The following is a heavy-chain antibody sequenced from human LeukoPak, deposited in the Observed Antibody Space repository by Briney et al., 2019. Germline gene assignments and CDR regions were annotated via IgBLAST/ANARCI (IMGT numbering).Heavy chain of an antibody. CDR1: GFTLSSNW. CDR2: VNPQGTGT. J-gene: IGHJ4*02. V-gene: IGHV3-74*01. CDR3: ARARWSSTGWFLGY. D-gene: IGHD6-19*01. Sequence: PGGSLRLSCAASGFTLSSNWMHWVRQAPGKGLVWVSRVNPQGTGTSYTDSVKGRFTISRDNAKDALHLQMDNLRAEDTAVYYCARARWSSTGWFLGYWGQGTLVTVSS.